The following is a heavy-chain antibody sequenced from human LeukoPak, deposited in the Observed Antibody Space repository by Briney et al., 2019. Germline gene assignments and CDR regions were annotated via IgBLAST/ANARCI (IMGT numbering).Heavy chain of an antibody. CDR3: ARTCSGGSCYMSDP. Sequence: SETLSLTCAVSGGSISSSNWWSWVRQPQWKGLEWIGEIYHSGSTNYNPSLKSRVTISVDKSKNQFSLKLSSVTAADTAVYYCARTCSGGSCYMSDPWAQGTLVTVSS. V-gene: IGHV4-4*02. CDR2: IYHSGST. CDR1: GGSISSSNW. D-gene: IGHD2-15*01. J-gene: IGHJ5*02.